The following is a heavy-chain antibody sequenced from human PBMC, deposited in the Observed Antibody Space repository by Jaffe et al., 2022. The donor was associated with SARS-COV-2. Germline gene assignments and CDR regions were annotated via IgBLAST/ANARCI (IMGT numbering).Heavy chain of an antibody. CDR2: IYYSGST. CDR3: ARRILAAASYFDY. Sequence: QLQLQESGPGLVKPSETLSLTCTVSGGSISSSSYYWGWIRQPPGKGLEWIGSIYYSGSTYYNPSLKSRVTISVDTSKNQFSLKLSSVTAADTAVYYCARRILAAASYFDYWGQGTLVTVSS. V-gene: IGHV4-39*01. J-gene: IGHJ4*02. D-gene: IGHD6-13*01. CDR1: GGSISSSSYY.